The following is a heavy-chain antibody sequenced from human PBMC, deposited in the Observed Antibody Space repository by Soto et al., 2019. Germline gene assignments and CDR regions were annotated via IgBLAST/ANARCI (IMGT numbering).Heavy chain of an antibody. Sequence: QVQLVESGGGVVQPGRSLRLSCAASGFTFRNYGMHWVRQAPGKGLEWVAVISYDGSNKYYADSVKGRFTISRDNSKNTLYLQMNSLRAEDTAVYYCAKLASSMIVVVIDAFDIWGQGTMVTVSS. CDR1: GFTFRNYG. V-gene: IGHV3-30*18. J-gene: IGHJ3*02. CDR2: ISYDGSNK. D-gene: IGHD3-22*01. CDR3: AKLASSMIVVVIDAFDI.